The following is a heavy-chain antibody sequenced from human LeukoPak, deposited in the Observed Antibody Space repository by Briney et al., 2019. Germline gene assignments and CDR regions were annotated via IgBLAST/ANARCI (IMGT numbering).Heavy chain of an antibody. Sequence: PSETLSLTCTVSGGSISSYYWSWIRQPPGKALEWIGYIYYSGSTNYNPSLKSRVTISVDTSKNQFSLKLSSVTAADTAVYYCARDTYSSGWSSKNYYYYYGMDVWGQGTTVTVSS. CDR2: IYYSGST. J-gene: IGHJ6*02. V-gene: IGHV4-59*01. D-gene: IGHD6-19*01. CDR3: ARDTYSSGWSSKNYYYYYGMDV. CDR1: GGSISSYY.